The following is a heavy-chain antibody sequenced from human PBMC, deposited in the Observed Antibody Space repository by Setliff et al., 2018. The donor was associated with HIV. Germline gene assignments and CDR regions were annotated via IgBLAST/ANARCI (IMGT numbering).Heavy chain of an antibody. CDR2: INHSGST. J-gene: IGHJ4*02. Sequence: SETLSLTCAVYGGSFSGYYWSWIRQPPGKGLEWIGEINHSGSTNYNPSLKSRVTISVDTSKNQFSLRLSSVIAADTAVYYCASALSIAAPRVWGQGTLVTVSS. D-gene: IGHD6-6*01. CDR1: GGSFSGYY. CDR3: ASALSIAAPRV. V-gene: IGHV4-34*01.